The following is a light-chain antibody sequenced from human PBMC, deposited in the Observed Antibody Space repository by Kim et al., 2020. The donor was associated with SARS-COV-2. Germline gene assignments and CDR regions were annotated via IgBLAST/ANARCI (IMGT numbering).Light chain of an antibody. CDR1: QSVSSSY. Sequence: LSPGERATLSCRASQSVSSSYLAWYQQKPGQAPRLLIYGAYSRATGIPDRFSGSGSGTDFTLTISRLEPEDFAVYYCQQYGSSPTFGGGTKVDIK. V-gene: IGKV3-20*01. CDR3: QQYGSSPT. CDR2: GAY. J-gene: IGKJ4*01.